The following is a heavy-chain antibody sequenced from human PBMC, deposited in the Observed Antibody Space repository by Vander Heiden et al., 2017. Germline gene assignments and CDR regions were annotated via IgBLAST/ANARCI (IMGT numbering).Heavy chain of an antibody. CDR1: GASFSTTSYS. D-gene: IGHD1-1*01. CDR2: ITVSGST. Sequence: QVQLQESGPGLVKPLETLSLTCTVPGASFSTTSYSWGWIRQPPGKGLEWIGSITVSGSTDYNPSLKSRVTISIDTSKDQFSLSLSSVTAADTAVYYCTHYKIGTMWNDPWGQGTLVTVSS. J-gene: IGHJ5*02. V-gene: IGHV4-39*01. CDR3: THYKIGTMWNDP.